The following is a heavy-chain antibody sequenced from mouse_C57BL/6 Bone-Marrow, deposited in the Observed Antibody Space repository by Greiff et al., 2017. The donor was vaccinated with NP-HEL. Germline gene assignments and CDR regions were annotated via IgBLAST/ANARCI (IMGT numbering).Heavy chain of an antibody. D-gene: IGHD1-1*02. V-gene: IGHV5-12*01. CDR1: GFTFSDYY. CDR2: ISNGGGST. Sequence: EVKLMESGGGLVQPGGTLTLSCAASGFTFSDYYMYWVRQTPEKRLEWVAYISNGGGSTYYPATVKGRFTISRDNAKNTLYLQMSRLKSEDTAMYYCARHIHGFDYWGQGTTLTVST. J-gene: IGHJ2*01. CDR3: ARHIHGFDY.